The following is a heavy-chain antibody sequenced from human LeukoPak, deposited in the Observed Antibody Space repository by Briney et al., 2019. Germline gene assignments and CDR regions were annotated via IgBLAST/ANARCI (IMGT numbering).Heavy chain of an antibody. Sequence: PGGSLRLSCAASGFTFSNYAMTWVRQAPGKGLEWVSAITSSGGGTYYADSVKGRFAISRDNSKNTLYLQMNSVRADDTAVYYCAKVTHFYGSGSYYEYYFDYWGQGTLVTVSS. CDR3: AKVTHFYGSGSYYEYYFDY. J-gene: IGHJ4*02. V-gene: IGHV3-23*01. D-gene: IGHD3-10*01. CDR2: ITSSGGGT. CDR1: GFTFSNYA.